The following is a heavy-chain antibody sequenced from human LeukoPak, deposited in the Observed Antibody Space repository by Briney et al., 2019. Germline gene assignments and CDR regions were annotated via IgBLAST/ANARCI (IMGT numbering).Heavy chain of an antibody. D-gene: IGHD3-3*01. Sequence: ASVKVSCKASGYTFTGYYMHWVRQAPGQGLEWMGWINPNSGGTNYAQKFQGRVTMTRDTSISTAYMELSRLRSDDTAVYYCARVDNTIFGVVTPDDDAFDIWGQGTMVTVSS. CDR3: ARVDNTIFGVVTPDDDAFDI. J-gene: IGHJ3*02. V-gene: IGHV1-2*02. CDR1: GYTFTGYY. CDR2: INPNSGGT.